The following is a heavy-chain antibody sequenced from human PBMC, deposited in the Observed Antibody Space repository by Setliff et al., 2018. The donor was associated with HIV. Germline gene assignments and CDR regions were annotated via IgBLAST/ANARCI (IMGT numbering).Heavy chain of an antibody. Sequence: KPSETLSPTCAVYGGSFSGYYCSWSRQPPGKGLEWIGEINHSGRTNYNPSLKRRVTISVDTSKNQFTRKLSSVTAADPAMYYCRRGGSWYGKYFQRRGQGTMVTVSS. J-gene: IGHJ1*01. CDR3: RRGGSWYGKYFQR. V-gene: IGHV4-34*01. CDR1: GGSFSGYY. D-gene: IGHD6-13*01. CDR2: INHSGRT.